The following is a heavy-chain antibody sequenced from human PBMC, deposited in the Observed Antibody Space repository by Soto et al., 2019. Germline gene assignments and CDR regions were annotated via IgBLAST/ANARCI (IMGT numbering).Heavy chain of an antibody. CDR3: ARGVGSSPPRY. CDR2: IYDSGSP. D-gene: IGHD3-9*01. CDR1: GGSISVYY. J-gene: IGHJ4*02. Sequence: SDTLSLTCTISGGSISVYYWSWIRLSPGQGLEWIGYIYDSGSPYYNPSLKTRVTISADTSKNQISLKLTSATAADTAVYCCARGVGSSPPRYWGRGTLVTVSS. V-gene: IGHV4-59*01.